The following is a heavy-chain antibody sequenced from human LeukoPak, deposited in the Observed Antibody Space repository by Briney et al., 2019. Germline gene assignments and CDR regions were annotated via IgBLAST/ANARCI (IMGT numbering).Heavy chain of an antibody. CDR1: GGSISSGRNY. Sequence: SETLSLTCTVSGGSISSGRNYWTWIRQPAGKGLEWIGRIYIFSGSTNHNPSLKSRVTISVDTSKNQFSLKLSSVTAADTAVYYCARGARIYDILTGPPRRNWFDPWGQGTLVTVSS. J-gene: IGHJ5*02. D-gene: IGHD3-9*01. CDR2: IYIFSGST. CDR3: ARGARIYDILTGPPRRNWFDP. V-gene: IGHV4-61*02.